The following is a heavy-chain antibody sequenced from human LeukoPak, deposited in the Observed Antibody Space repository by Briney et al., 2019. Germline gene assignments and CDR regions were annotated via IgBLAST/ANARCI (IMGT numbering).Heavy chain of an antibody. Sequence: GSVKVSCKASGYTFTSCYMHGVRQAPGQELEWMGIIHPSGGSTSYAQKLQGRVPMTRATSTSTVYMEMSSLRSEDTAVYYCARAYGSGSYTLLFFDYWGQGTLVTVSS. CDR1: GYTFTSCY. D-gene: IGHD3-10*01. V-gene: IGHV1-46*01. CDR3: ARAYGSGSYTLLFFDY. J-gene: IGHJ4*02. CDR2: IHPSGGST.